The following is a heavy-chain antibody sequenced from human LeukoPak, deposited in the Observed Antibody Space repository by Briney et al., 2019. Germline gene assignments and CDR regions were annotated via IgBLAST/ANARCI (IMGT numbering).Heavy chain of an antibody. CDR3: ARGSTLAAAGSPYFDY. J-gene: IGHJ4*02. CDR1: GGSISSGSYY. D-gene: IGHD6-13*01. Sequence: SQTLSLTCTVSGGSISSGSYYWSWIRQPAGKGLEWIGRIYTSGSTNYNPSLKSRVTISVDTSKNQFSLKLSSVTAADTAVYYCARGSTLAAAGSPYFDYWGQGTLVTVSS. CDR2: IYTSGST. V-gene: IGHV4-61*02.